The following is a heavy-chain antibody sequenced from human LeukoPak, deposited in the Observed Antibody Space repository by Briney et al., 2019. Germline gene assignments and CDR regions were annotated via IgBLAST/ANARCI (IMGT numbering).Heavy chain of an antibody. D-gene: IGHD3-10*02. CDR3: AELGITMIGGV. Sequence: GGSLRLSCAASGFILSDYYMSWIRQAPGKGLEWVAYISTSDRTTYYADSVKGRFTISRDNAKNSLYLQMNSLRAEDTAVYYCAELGITMIGGVWGKGTTVTISS. CDR2: ISTSDRTT. V-gene: IGHV3-11*04. J-gene: IGHJ6*04. CDR1: GFILSDYY.